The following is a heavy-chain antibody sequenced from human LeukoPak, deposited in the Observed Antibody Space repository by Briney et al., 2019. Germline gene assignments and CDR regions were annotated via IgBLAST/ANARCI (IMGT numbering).Heavy chain of an antibody. CDR3: ARGGGYAFEI. CDR1: GFTVSSNY. D-gene: IGHD2-15*01. CDR2: IYSGGTT. Sequence: PGGSLRLSCAASGFTVSSNYMSWVRQAPGKGLEWVSVIYSGGTTYYADSVKGRFTISRDNAKNSLYLQMNSLRDEDTAVDYCARGGGYAFEIWGQGTMVTVSS. J-gene: IGHJ3*02. V-gene: IGHV3-66*01.